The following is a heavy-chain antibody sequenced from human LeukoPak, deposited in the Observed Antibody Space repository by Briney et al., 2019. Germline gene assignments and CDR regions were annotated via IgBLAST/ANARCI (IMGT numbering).Heavy chain of an antibody. CDR3: AKDIVVVITSLDY. V-gene: IGHV3-23*01. Sequence: GGSLRLSCAASGFTFSSYAMRWVRQAPGKGLEWVSAISGSGGSTYYADSVKGRFTISRDNFKNTLYLQMNSLRAEDTAVYYCAKDIVVVITSLDYWGQGTLVTVSS. D-gene: IGHD3-22*01. CDR1: GFTFSSYA. CDR2: ISGSGGST. J-gene: IGHJ4*02.